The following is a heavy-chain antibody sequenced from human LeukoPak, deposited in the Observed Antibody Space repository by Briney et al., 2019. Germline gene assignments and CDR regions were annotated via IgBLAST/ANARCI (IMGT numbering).Heavy chain of an antibody. Sequence: GGSLRLSCAASGFTFSSYAMSWVRQAPGKGLEWVSAISGSGGSTYYADSVKGRFTISRDNSKNTLYLQMNSLRAEDTAVYYCAKDRAAITMVRGVITAGDYWGQGTLVTVSS. D-gene: IGHD3-10*01. CDR1: GFTFSSYA. V-gene: IGHV3-23*01. CDR2: ISGSGGST. CDR3: AKDRAAITMVRGVITAGDY. J-gene: IGHJ4*02.